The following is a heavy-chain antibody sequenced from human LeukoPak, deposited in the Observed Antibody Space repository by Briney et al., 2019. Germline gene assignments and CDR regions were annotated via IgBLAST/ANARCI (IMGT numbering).Heavy chain of an antibody. Sequence: PSETLSLTCTVSGGSISSYYWSWIRPPPGKGLEWIGYLYNSGSTNYNPSLKSRVTISVHTSKNQFSLKLSPVTAADTAVYYCARRRRGYYGYEDAFDIWGQGTMVTVSS. CDR1: GGSISSYY. V-gene: IGHV4-59*08. CDR2: LYNSGST. J-gene: IGHJ3*02. CDR3: ARRRRGYYGYEDAFDI. D-gene: IGHD5-12*01.